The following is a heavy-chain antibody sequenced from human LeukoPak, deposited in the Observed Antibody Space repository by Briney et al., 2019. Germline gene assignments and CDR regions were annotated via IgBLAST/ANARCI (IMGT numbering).Heavy chain of an antibody. D-gene: IGHD2-2*01. Sequence: GGSLRLSCAASGFTFSDYYMSWIRQAPGKGLEWVSYISSSGSTIYYEDSVKGRFTITRDNAKNSLYLQMNSLRAEETAVYYCARDTVVPAAFYYYYGMDVWGQGTTVTVSS. CDR1: GFTFSDYY. CDR3: ARDTVVPAAFYYYYGMDV. V-gene: IGHV3-11*01. J-gene: IGHJ6*02. CDR2: ISSSGSTI.